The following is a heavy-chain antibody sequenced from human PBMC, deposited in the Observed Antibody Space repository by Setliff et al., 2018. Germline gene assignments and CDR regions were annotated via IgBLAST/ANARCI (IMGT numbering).Heavy chain of an antibody. Sequence: PGGSLRLSCTGSGLTFGDYSLSWFRQAPGKGLEWVGFIRSKAYGGTTEYAASVKGRFSISRDDSKTIAYLQMNSLKTDDTAVYYCTRVLPGYGDYIGSFDYWGQGTLVTVSS. CDR2: IRSKAYGGTT. D-gene: IGHD4-17*01. CDR1: GLTFGDYS. J-gene: IGHJ4*02. CDR3: TRVLPGYGDYIGSFDY. V-gene: IGHV3-49*03.